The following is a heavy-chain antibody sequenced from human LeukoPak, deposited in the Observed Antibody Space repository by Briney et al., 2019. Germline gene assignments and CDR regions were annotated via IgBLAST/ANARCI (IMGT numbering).Heavy chain of an antibody. J-gene: IGHJ5*02. V-gene: IGHV3-23*01. CDR1: GFSFSTYG. Sequence: GGSLRLSCAASGFSFSTYGMSWVRQAPGKGLEWASTISGSGGSAYYADSVRGRFTISRDNSKNTLYLQMNSLRAEDTAVYYCAKDCYSSSWFNWFDPWGQGTLVTVSS. D-gene: IGHD6-13*01. CDR3: AKDCYSSSWFNWFDP. CDR2: ISGSGGSA.